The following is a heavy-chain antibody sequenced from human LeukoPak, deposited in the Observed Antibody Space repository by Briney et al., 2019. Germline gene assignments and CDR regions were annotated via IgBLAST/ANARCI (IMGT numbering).Heavy chain of an antibody. CDR3: AKGLYYDILTGNWFDP. J-gene: IGHJ5*02. CDR2: ITWNSDST. D-gene: IGHD3-9*01. CDR1: GFNFDYYA. V-gene: IGHV3-9*01. Sequence: GGSLRLSCAASGFNFDYYAMHWVRLVPGKGPEWVAGITWNSDSTGYGDSVKGRFHISRDNAQNFLYLEMSSLRAEDTAVYHCAKGLYYDILTGNWFDPWGQGTLVTVSS.